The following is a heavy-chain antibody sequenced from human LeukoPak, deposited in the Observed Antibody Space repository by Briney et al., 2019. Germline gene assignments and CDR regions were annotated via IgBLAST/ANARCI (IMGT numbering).Heavy chain of an antibody. CDR2: IIPIFGTA. CDR3: ASKMDIVVVPAVYYYYMDV. D-gene: IGHD2-2*03. V-gene: IGHV1-69*01. Sequence: SVKVSCKASGGTFSSYAISWVRQAPGQGLEWMGGIIPIFGTANYAQKFQGRVTITADESASTAYMEQSSLRSEDTAVYYCASKMDIVVVPAVYYYYMDVWGKGTTVTVSS. J-gene: IGHJ6*03. CDR1: GGTFSSYA.